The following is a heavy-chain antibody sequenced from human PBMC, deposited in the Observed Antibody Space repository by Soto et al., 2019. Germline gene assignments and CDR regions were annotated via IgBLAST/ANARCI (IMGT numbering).Heavy chain of an antibody. CDR1: GGTFSSYA. Sequence: SVKVSCKASGGTFSSYAISWVRQAPGQGLEWMGGIIPIFGTANYAQKFQGRVTITADESTSTAYMELSSLRSEDTAVYYCARDNLEYSSSSPYYYYGMDVWGQGTTVTVSS. J-gene: IGHJ6*02. V-gene: IGHV1-69*13. D-gene: IGHD6-6*01. CDR3: ARDNLEYSSSSPYYYYGMDV. CDR2: IIPIFGTA.